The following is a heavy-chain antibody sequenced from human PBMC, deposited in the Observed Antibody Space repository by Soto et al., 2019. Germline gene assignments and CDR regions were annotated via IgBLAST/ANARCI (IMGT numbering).Heavy chain of an antibody. CDR1: GFIFDIYS. Sequence: GVSLRLSCAACGFIFDIYSMTWVRQAQGKGLEWVSSISSSSSYIYYADSVKGRFTISRDNAENSLYLQMSSLRADDTAVYYCARDRGAASDIRYYYYGIDVWGQGTTVTVSS. J-gene: IGHJ6*02. D-gene: IGHD3-10*01. CDR3: ARDRGAASDIRYYYYGIDV. CDR2: ISSSSSYI. V-gene: IGHV3-21*01.